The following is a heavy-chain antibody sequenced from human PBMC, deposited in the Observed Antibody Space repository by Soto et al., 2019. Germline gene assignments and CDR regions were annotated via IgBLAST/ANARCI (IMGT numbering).Heavy chain of an antibody. V-gene: IGHV3-15*01. CDR1: GFTFSNAW. Sequence: WGSLRLSCAASGFTFSNAWMSWVRQAPGKGLEWVGRIKSKTDGGTTDYAAPVKGRFTISRDDSKNTLYLQMNSLKTEDTAVYYCTTDEFHNYYDSSGYYYWGQGTLVTVSS. J-gene: IGHJ4*02. D-gene: IGHD3-22*01. CDR2: IKSKTDGGTT. CDR3: TTDEFHNYYDSSGYYY.